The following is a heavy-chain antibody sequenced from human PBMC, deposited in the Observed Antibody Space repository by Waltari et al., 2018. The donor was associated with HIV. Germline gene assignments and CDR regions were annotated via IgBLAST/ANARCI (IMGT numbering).Heavy chain of an antibody. CDR3: AGGRATGSFDI. Sequence: EVQLVESGGGVVRLGGSLRLSCAASGSPFVDSGLTWVRRDPWKGLEWVFSINWSGGSTGYADSVKGRFTISRDNAKNTLHLQMNSLRAEDTALYYCAGGRATGSFDIWGQGTMVSVSS. CDR1: GSPFVDSG. D-gene: IGHD1-26*01. V-gene: IGHV3-20*04. CDR2: INWSGGST. J-gene: IGHJ3*02.